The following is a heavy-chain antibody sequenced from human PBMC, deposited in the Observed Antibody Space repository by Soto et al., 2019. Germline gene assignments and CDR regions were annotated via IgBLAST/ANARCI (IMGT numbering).Heavy chain of an antibody. CDR2: IYYSGST. CDR1: GGSVSSGSYY. Sequence: PSETLSLTCTVSGGSVSSGSYYWSWIRQPPGKGLEWIGYIYYSGSTNYNPSLKSRVTISVDTSKNQFSLELSSVTAADTAVYYCARVSYSSSWYPFDYWGKGTLVTVSS. V-gene: IGHV4-61*01. CDR3: ARVSYSSSWYPFDY. D-gene: IGHD6-13*01. J-gene: IGHJ4*02.